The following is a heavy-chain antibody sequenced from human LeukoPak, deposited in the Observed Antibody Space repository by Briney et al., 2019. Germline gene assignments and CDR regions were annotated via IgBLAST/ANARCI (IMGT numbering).Heavy chain of an antibody. J-gene: IGHJ3*01. CDR2: IYNSGST. V-gene: IGHV4-59*01. D-gene: IGHD3-22*01. CDR1: GGSISTSY. CDR3: ARHMVYYYDSSGHGFDV. Sequence: SETLSLACTVSGGSISTSYWSWIRQPPGKGLEWIGYIYNSGSTNYNPSLKSRVTISVDTSKNQFSLKLSSVTAADTAVYYCARHMVYYYDSSGHGFDVWGQGTMVTVSS.